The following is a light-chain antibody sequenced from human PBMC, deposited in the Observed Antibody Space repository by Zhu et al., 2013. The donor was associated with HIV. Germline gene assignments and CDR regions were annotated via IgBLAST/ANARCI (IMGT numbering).Light chain of an antibody. CDR3: GTWDSSLSAVV. J-gene: IGLJ2*01. V-gene: IGLV1-51*01. CDR1: SSNIGSNY. CDR2: DDN. Sequence: QSVLTQPPSVSAAPGQRVTISCSGSSSNIGSNYVSWYQQLPGTAPKLLIYDDNKGPSGIPDRFSGSKSGTSATLGITGLQTGDEADYYCGTWDSSLSAVVFGGGTKLTVL.